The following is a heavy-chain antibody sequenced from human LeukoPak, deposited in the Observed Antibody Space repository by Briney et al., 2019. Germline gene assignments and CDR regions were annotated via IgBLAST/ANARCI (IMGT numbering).Heavy chain of an antibody. CDR3: ARIQYSSRSRYFDY. J-gene: IGHJ4*02. Sequence: SETLSLTCTVSGGSISSYYWSWIRQPPGKGLEWIGYIYYSGSTNYNPSLKSRVTISVDTSKNQFSLKLSSVTAADTAVYCCARIQYSSRSRYFDYWGQGTLVTVS. CDR1: GGSISSYY. V-gene: IGHV4-59*01. D-gene: IGHD6-13*01. CDR2: IYYSGST.